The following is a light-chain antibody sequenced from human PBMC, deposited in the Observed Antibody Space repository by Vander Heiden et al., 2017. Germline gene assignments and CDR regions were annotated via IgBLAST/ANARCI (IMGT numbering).Light chain of an antibody. V-gene: IGLV1-47*01. CDR2: RNN. CDR1: SSNIGGNY. J-gene: IGLJ3*02. Sequence: QSVLTQPPSASGTPGQRVTISCSGSSSNIGGNYVYWYQQRPGTAPKLLIYRNNPRPSGVPDRFSGSKSGTSASLAIRGLRSEDEADYYCAAWDDSLSGPVFGGGTKLTVL. CDR3: AAWDDSLSGPV.